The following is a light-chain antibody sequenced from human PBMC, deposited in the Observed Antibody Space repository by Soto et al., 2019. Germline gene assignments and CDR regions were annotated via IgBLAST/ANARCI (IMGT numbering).Light chain of an antibody. CDR2: VXX. V-gene: IGLV1-44*01. CDR3: ATWDDSLKRVV. J-gene: IGLJ2*01. Sequence: QSVLTQPPSASGTPGQRVTISCSGSSSNIGSATVNWYQHLPGTAPKLLIYVXXXRXXXXXXXXXXXKSGTSASLAISGLXXEDEAXXXCATWDDSLKRVVFGGGTKLTVL. CDR1: SSNIGSAT.